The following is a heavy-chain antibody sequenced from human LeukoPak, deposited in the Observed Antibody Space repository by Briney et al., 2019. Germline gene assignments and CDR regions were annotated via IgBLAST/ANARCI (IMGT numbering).Heavy chain of an antibody. Sequence: ASVKVSCKASGYTFTSYGISWVRQAPGQELEWMGWISAYNGNTNYAQKLQGRVTMTTDTSTSTAYMELRSLRSDDTAVYYCAGSLDYGDYWFDPWGQGTLVTVSS. J-gene: IGHJ5*02. CDR3: AGSLDYGDYWFDP. CDR2: ISAYNGNT. D-gene: IGHD4-17*01. CDR1: GYTFTSYG. V-gene: IGHV1-18*01.